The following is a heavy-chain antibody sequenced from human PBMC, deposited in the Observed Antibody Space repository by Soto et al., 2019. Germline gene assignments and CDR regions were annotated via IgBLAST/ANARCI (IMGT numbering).Heavy chain of an antibody. Sequence: SETLSLTCTVSGGSISSGGYYWSWIRQHPGKGLEWIGYIYYSGSTYYNPSLKSRVTISVDTSKNQFSLKLSSVTAADTAVYYCARAGYYDILTGYYNGPFDYWGQGTLVTVSS. CDR2: IYYSGST. D-gene: IGHD3-9*01. V-gene: IGHV4-31*03. J-gene: IGHJ4*02. CDR1: GGSISSGGYY. CDR3: ARAGYYDILTGYYNGPFDY.